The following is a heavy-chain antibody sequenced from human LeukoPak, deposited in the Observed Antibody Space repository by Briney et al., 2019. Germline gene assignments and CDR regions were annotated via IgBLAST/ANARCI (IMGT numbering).Heavy chain of an antibody. J-gene: IGHJ4*02. CDR3: ARLIASHTPYFDY. Sequence: KSSETLSLTCTVSGGSISSYYWSWIRQPPGKGLEWIGYIYYSGSTNYNPSLKSRVTISVDTSKNQFSLKLSSVTAADTAVYYCARLIASHTPYFDYWGQGTLVTVSS. V-gene: IGHV4-59*01. CDR1: GGSISSYY. CDR2: IYYSGST.